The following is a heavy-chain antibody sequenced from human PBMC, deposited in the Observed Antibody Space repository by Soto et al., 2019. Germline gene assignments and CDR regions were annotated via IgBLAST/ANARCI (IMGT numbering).Heavy chain of an antibody. J-gene: IGHJ4*02. Sequence: PGGSLRLSCAASGFTFSSYEMSWVRQAPGKGLEWVSYISSGGTTIYYADSVKGRFTISRDNAKNSLDLQMNSLRADDTAIYYCARALDFWSGYLSDWGQGTLVTVSS. D-gene: IGHD3-3*01. CDR1: GFTFSSYE. CDR2: ISSGGTTI. CDR3: ARALDFWSGYLSD. V-gene: IGHV3-48*03.